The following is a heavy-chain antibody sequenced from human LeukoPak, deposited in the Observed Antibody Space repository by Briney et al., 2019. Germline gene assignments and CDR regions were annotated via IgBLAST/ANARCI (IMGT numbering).Heavy chain of an antibody. CDR3: ARHASITIFGGGVGY. CDR1: GGSFSGYY. J-gene: IGHJ4*02. Sequence: KSSETLSLTCAVYGGSFSGYYWSWIRQPPGKGLEWIGSFFYSGSSYYNPSLKSRVTLSVDTPKNQFSLRLSSVTAADTAVYFCARHASITIFGGGVGYWGQGTLVTASS. CDR2: FFYSGSS. V-gene: IGHV4-34*12. D-gene: IGHD3-3*01.